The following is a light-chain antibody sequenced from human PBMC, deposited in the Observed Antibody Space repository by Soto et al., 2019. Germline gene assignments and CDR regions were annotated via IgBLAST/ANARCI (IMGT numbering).Light chain of an antibody. Sequence: DIQVTQSPSAMSASVGDRVTITCRASQDISHYLAWFQQKPGKVPKRLIFAVSNLESGVPSRFRGSGSGTEFTLTITSLQPEDFATYYCLQHNSYPWTFGHGTKVDIK. V-gene: IGKV1-17*03. CDR2: AVS. CDR1: QDISHY. J-gene: IGKJ1*01. CDR3: LQHNSYPWT.